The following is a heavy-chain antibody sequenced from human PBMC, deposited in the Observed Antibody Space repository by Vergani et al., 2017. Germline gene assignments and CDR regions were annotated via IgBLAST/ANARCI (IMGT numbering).Heavy chain of an antibody. CDR2: IRSKAYGGTT. D-gene: IGHD2-2*01. Sequence: EVQLVESGGGLVQPGRSLRLSCTASGFTFGDYAMSWFRQAPGKGLEWVGFIRSKAYGGTTEYAASVQGRFTISRDDSKSIAYLQMNSLKTEDTAVYYCTRDYPDEAAMPTYGMDVWGQGTTVTVSS. J-gene: IGHJ6*02. CDR1: GFTFGDYA. CDR3: TRDYPDEAAMPTYGMDV. V-gene: IGHV3-49*03.